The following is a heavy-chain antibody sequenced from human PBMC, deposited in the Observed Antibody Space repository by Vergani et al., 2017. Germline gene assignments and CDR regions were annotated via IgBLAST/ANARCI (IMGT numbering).Heavy chain of an antibody. V-gene: IGHV4-38-2*02. Sequence: QVQLQESGPGLVKPSETLSLTCAVSGYSISSGYYWGWIRQPPGKGLEWIGRIYTSGSTNYNPSLKSRVTISVDTSKNQFSLKLSSVTAADTAVYYCARDPTIYGMDVWGQGTTVTVSS. CDR3: ARDPTIYGMDV. CDR1: GYSISSGYY. CDR2: IYTSGST. D-gene: IGHD5-24*01. J-gene: IGHJ6*02.